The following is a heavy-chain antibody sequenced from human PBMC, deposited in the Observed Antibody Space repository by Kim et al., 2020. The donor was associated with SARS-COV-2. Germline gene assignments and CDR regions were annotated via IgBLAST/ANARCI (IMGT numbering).Heavy chain of an antibody. CDR2: ISSNGGST. CDR1: GFTFSSYA. D-gene: IGHD3-16*02. Sequence: GGSLRLSCSASGFTFSSYAMHWVRQAPGKGLEYVSAISSNGGSTYYADSVKGRFTISRDNSKNTLYLQMSSLRAEDTAVYYCVKNVGRYDYVWGSYPPCCWFDPWGQGTLVTVSS. V-gene: IGHV3-64D*06. CDR3: VKNVGRYDYVWGSYPPCCWFDP. J-gene: IGHJ5*02.